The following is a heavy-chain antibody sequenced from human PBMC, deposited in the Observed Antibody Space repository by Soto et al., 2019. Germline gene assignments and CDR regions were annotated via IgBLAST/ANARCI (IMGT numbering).Heavy chain of an antibody. CDR3: ARDMSGPDYYYGMDV. V-gene: IGHV4-61*01. J-gene: IGHJ6*02. D-gene: IGHD3-10*02. CDR2: IYYSGST. CDR1: GGSVSSGSYY. Sequence: QVQLRESGPGLVKPSETLSLTCTVSGGSVSSGSYYWSWIRQPPGKGLEWIGYIYYSGSTNYNPSLKSRVTISVDTSKNQFSLKLSSVTAADTAVYYCARDMSGPDYYYGMDVWGQGTTVTVSS.